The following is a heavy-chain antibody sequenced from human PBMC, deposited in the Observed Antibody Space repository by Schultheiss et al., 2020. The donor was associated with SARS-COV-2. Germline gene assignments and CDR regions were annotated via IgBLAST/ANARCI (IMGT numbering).Heavy chain of an antibody. Sequence: GGSLRLSCAASGFNLRNYWMDWVRQAPGKGLEWVSTITGNGNTPYYADSVKGRFTISRDNAKNSLYLQMNSLRAEDTAVYYCARGTTGTSFDYWGQGTLVTVSS. D-gene: IGHD2-2*01. J-gene: IGHJ4*02. V-gene: IGHV3-21*01. CDR2: ITGNGNTP. CDR3: ARGTTGTSFDY. CDR1: GFNLRNYW.